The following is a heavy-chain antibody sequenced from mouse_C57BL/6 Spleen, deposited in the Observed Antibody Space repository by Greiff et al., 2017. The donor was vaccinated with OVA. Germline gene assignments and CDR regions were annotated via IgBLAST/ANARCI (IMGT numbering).Heavy chain of an antibody. CDR2: INYDGSST. D-gene: IGHD2-3*01. CDR1: GFTFSDYY. V-gene: IGHV5-16*01. Sequence: EVKLVESEGGLVQPGSSMKLSCTASGFTFSDYYMAWVRQVPEKGLEWVANINYDGSSTYYLDSLKSRFIISRDNAKNILYLQMSSLKSEDTATYYCARDKGGYYEDWYFEVWGTGTTVTVSS. J-gene: IGHJ1*03. CDR3: ARDKGGYYEDWYFEV.